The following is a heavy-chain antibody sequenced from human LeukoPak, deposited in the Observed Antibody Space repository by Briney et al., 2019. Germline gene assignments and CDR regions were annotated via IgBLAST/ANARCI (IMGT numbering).Heavy chain of an antibody. D-gene: IGHD2-15*01. CDR1: GFSFSSFG. Sequence: GGSLRLSCAASGFSFSSFGIHWVRQAPGKGLEWVAIVWYDGSNKHYADSVNGRFTISRDNSKNTLYLQMNSLRAEDTAVYYCARDVVAATQTFSYGMDVWGQGTTVTVSS. CDR2: VWYDGSNK. J-gene: IGHJ6*02. V-gene: IGHV3-33*01. CDR3: ARDVVAATQTFSYGMDV.